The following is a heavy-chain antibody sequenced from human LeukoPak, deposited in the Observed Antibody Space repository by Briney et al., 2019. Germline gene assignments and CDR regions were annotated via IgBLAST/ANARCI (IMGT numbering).Heavy chain of an antibody. CDR2: ISGSGGST. CDR3: AKGGGYEAQYYYYYLDV. CDR1: GFTFSSYG. V-gene: IGHV3-23*01. J-gene: IGHJ6*03. D-gene: IGHD5-12*01. Sequence: GGSLRLSCATSGFTFSSYGMSWVRQAAGKGLEWVSAISGSGGSTYYADSVKGRFTISRDNSKNTLYLQMKSLRAEETAVYYCAKGGGYEAQYYYYYLDVWGKGTTVTISS.